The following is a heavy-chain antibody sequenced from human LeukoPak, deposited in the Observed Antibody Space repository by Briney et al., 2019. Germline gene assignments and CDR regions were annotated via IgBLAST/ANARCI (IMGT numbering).Heavy chain of an antibody. CDR3: ASEYGDSWVDY. Sequence: PGGSPRLSCAASGFTFSSYAMHWVRQAPGKGLEWVAVISYDGSNKYYADSVKGRFTISRDNSKNTLYLQMNSLRAEDTAVYYCASEYGDSWVDYWGQGTLVTVSS. D-gene: IGHD4-17*01. CDR2: ISYDGSNK. J-gene: IGHJ4*02. CDR1: GFTFSSYA. V-gene: IGHV3-30-3*01.